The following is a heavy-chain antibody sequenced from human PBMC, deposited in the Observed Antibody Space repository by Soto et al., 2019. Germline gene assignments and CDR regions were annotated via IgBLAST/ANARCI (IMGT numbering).Heavy chain of an antibody. V-gene: IGHV3-23*01. Sequence: EVQLLESGGGLVRPGGSLRLSCAASGFTFSSYAMTWVRQAPGKGLEWVSGVSGTGGSAYYADSVKGRFTISRDKSTNTLYLEMNSLRVGETAVYYCVRPRSVTAFYYGLDVWGQGTTVTVSS. CDR1: GFTFSSYA. J-gene: IGHJ6*02. D-gene: IGHD2-21*02. CDR2: VSGTGGSA. CDR3: VRPRSVTAFYYGLDV.